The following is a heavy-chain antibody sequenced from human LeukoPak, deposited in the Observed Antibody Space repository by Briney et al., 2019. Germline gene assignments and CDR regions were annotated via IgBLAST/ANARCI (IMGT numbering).Heavy chain of an antibody. J-gene: IGHJ5*02. Sequence: PSETLSLTCTVSGGSISSSSYYWGWIRQPPGKGLEWIGYIYYSGSTNYNPSLKSRVTISVDTSKNQFSLKLSSVTAADTAVYYCARNSGYYESGDWFDPWGQGTLVTVSS. V-gene: IGHV4-61*05. CDR2: IYYSGST. CDR1: GGSISSSSYY. CDR3: ARNSGYYESGDWFDP. D-gene: IGHD3-22*01.